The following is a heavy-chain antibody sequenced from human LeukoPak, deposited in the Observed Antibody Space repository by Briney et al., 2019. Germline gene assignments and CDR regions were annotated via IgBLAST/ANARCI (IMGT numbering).Heavy chain of an antibody. V-gene: IGHV4-59*01. D-gene: IGHD5-18*01. CDR2: IYYSGST. CDR1: GGSISSYY. CDR3: ARTTEGGYTYGYFYYYYMDV. J-gene: IGHJ6*03. Sequence: SETLSLTCAVSGGSISSYYWSWIRQPPGKGLEWIGYIYYSGSTNYNPSLKSRVTISVDTSKNQFSLKLSSVTAADTAVYYCARTTEGGYTYGYFYYYYMDVWGKGTTVTISS.